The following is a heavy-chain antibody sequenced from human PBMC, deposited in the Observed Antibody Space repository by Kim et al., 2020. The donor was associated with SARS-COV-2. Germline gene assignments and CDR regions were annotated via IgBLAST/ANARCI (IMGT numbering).Heavy chain of an antibody. Sequence: GGSLRLSCAASGFTFSSYSMNWVRQAPGKGLEWVSSISSSSSYIYYADSVKGRFTISRDNAKNSLYLQMNSLRAEDTAVYYCAREEEGWLQFEDAFDIWGQGTMVTVSS. V-gene: IGHV3-21*01. CDR1: GFTFSSYS. D-gene: IGHD5-12*01. J-gene: IGHJ3*02. CDR2: ISSSSSYI. CDR3: AREEEGWLQFEDAFDI.